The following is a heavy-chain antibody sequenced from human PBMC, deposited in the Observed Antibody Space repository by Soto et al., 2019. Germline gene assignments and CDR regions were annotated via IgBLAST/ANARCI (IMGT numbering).Heavy chain of an antibody. CDR2: ISAYNGNT. V-gene: IGHV1-18*04. CDR3: ASSDGGRDFWDYYYGMDV. J-gene: IGHJ6*02. CDR1: GYTFTSYG. D-gene: IGHD2-15*01. Sequence: ASVKVSCKASGYTFTSYGISWVRQAPGQGLEWMGWISAYNGNTNYAQKLQGRVTTTTDTSTSTAYMELRSLGSDDTAVYYCASSDGGRDFWDYYYGMDVWGQGTTVTVSS.